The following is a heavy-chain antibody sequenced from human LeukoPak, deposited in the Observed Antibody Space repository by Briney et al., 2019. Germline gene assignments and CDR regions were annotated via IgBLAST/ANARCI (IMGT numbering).Heavy chain of an antibody. D-gene: IGHD5-24*01. Sequence: SETLSLTCTVSGGSISSYYWSWIRQPPGKGLEWIGYIYYSGSTNYNPSLKSRVTISVDTSKNQFSLKLSPVTAADTAVYYCARGGGTDGYNYDYWGQGTLVTVSS. CDR3: ARGGGTDGYNYDY. CDR2: IYYSGST. CDR1: GGSISSYY. J-gene: IGHJ4*02. V-gene: IGHV4-59*01.